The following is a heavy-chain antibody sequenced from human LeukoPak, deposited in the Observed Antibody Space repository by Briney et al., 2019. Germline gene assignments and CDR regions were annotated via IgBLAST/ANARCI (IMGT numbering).Heavy chain of an antibody. D-gene: IGHD3-22*01. V-gene: IGHV3-23*01. J-gene: IGHJ4*02. CDR3: EKAGVGFGYFDY. CDR2: ISDSGGST. Sequence: GGSLRLSCAASGFIFSRYGMSWVRQAPGKGLEWVSAISDSGGSTYYADSVKGRITISRDNSMNTLSLQMNSLRAEDTAVYYWEKAGVGFGYFDYGAQETLVTVSS. CDR1: GFIFSRYG.